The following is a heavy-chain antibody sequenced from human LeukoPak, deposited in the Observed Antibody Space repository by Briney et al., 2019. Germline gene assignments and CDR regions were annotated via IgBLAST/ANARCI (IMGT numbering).Heavy chain of an antibody. CDR3: ASNYYYDSSGYYYPPDY. CDR2: IIPILGIA. V-gene: IGHV1-69*04. J-gene: IGHJ4*02. Sequence: SVKVSCKASGGTFSSYAISWERQAPGQGLEWMGRIIPILGIANYAQKFQGRVTITADKSTSTAYMELSSLRSEDTAVYYCASNYYYDSSGYYYPPDYWGQGTLVTVSS. CDR1: GGTFSSYA. D-gene: IGHD3-22*01.